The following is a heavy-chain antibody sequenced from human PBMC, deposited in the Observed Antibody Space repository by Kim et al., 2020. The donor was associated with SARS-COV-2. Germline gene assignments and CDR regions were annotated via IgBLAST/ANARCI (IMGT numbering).Heavy chain of an antibody. Sequence: GGSLRLSCAASGFTVSSNYMSWVRQAPGKGLEWVSVIYSGGSTYYADAVKSRFTISRDNYNNTLYLQMNSLMAADTAVDYCATAGWELRAEICGQGAMV. CDR1: GFTVSSNY. V-gene: IGHV3-66*01. CDR2: IYSGGST. J-gene: IGHJ3*02. D-gene: IGHD1-26*01. CDR3: ATAGWELRAEI.